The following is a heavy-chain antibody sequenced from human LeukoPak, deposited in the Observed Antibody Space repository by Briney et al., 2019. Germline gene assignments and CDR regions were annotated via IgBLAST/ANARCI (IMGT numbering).Heavy chain of an antibody. J-gene: IGHJ4*02. D-gene: IGHD6-13*01. CDR2: ISAYNGNT. CDR1: GYTFTSYG. CDR3: ARDLRGSSWYPFPD. Sequence: GASVKVSCKASGYTFTSYGISWVRQAPGQGLEWMGWISAYNGNTNYAQKLQGRVTMTTDTSTSTAYMELRSLRSDDTAVYYCARDLRGSSWYPFPDWGQGTLVTVSS. V-gene: IGHV1-18*04.